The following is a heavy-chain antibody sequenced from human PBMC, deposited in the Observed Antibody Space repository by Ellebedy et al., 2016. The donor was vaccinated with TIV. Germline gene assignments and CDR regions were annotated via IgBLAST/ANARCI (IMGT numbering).Heavy chain of an antibody. CDR2: ITPNSGRT. CDR1: GFSFTGYY. Sequence: AASVKVSCKASGFSFTGYYIHWVRQAPGQGLEWMGWITPNSGRTKYAQKFQDWVTITRDTSISTAYMELTRLRTDDTAVYYCARKTANRGDFDIWGQGTMVAVSS. CDR3: ARKTANRGDFDI. J-gene: IGHJ3*02. V-gene: IGHV1-2*04. D-gene: IGHD3-10*01.